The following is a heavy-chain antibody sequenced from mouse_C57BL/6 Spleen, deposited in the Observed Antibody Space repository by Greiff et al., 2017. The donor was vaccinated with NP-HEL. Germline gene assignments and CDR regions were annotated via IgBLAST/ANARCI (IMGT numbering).Heavy chain of an antibody. CDR2: IDPSDSYT. D-gene: IGHD1-1*01. CDR3: ARGFTTVVAEAY. Sequence: VQLQQPGAELVRPGTSVKLSCKASGYTFTSYWMHWVKQRPGQGLEWIGVIDPSDSYTNYNQKFKGKATLTVDTSSSTAYMQLSSLTSEDSAVYYCARGFTTVVAEAYWGQGTLVTVSA. V-gene: IGHV1-59*01. J-gene: IGHJ3*01. CDR1: GYTFTSYW.